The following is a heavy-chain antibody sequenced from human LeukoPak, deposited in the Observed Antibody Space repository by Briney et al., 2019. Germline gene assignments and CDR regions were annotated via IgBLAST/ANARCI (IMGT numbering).Heavy chain of an antibody. J-gene: IGHJ5*02. D-gene: IGHD2-15*01. Sequence: SETLSLTCTVSGGSISSYYWSWIRQPAGKGLEWIGRIYTSGSTNYNPSLKSRVTMSVDTPKNQFSLKLSSVTAADTAVYYCARDTVVAATVWFDPWGQGTLVTVSS. CDR1: GGSISSYY. CDR2: IYTSGST. V-gene: IGHV4-4*07. CDR3: ARDTVVAATVWFDP.